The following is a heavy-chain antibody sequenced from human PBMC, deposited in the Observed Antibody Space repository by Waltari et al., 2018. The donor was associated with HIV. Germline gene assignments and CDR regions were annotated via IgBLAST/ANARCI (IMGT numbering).Heavy chain of an antibody. V-gene: IGHV3-73*01. J-gene: IGHJ6*02. D-gene: IGHD3-3*01. CDR3: TGQGGIATFGVVVDV. CDR2: IRNKANSYAT. Sequence: EVQLVESGGGLVQRGGSLQLYCAASGSPFGGCASPGGRRASGKGLEWIGRIRNKANSYATAYAASVKGRFTVSRDDSKNTAFLQMSSLKIEDTAVYYCTGQGGIATFGVVVDVWGQGTTVIV. CDR1: GSPFGGCA.